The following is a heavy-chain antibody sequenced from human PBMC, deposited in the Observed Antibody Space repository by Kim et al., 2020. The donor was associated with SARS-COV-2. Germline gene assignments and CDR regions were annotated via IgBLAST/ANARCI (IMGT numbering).Heavy chain of an antibody. V-gene: IGHV4-34*01. J-gene: IGHJ3*02. D-gene: IGHD6-19*01. CDR3: ARGRRSGWSDAFDI. Sequence: NPSLKSRVTISVDTSKNQFSLKLSSVTAADTAVYYCARGRRSGWSDAFDIWGQGTMVTVSS.